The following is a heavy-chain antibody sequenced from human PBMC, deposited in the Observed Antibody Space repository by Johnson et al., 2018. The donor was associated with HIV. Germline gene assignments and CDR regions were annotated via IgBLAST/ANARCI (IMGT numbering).Heavy chain of an antibody. J-gene: IGHJ3*02. Sequence: VQLVESGGGVVQPGRSLRLSCAASGFTFSSYAMHWVRQAPGKGLEWVANIKQDGSEKYYVDSVNGRFTISRDNSKNSLYLQMNSLRAEDTALYYCAKEVVVIATGAFDIWGQGTMVTVSS. D-gene: IGHD2-21*01. CDR3: AKEVVVIATGAFDI. CDR1: GFTFSSYA. CDR2: IKQDGSEK. V-gene: IGHV3-7*03.